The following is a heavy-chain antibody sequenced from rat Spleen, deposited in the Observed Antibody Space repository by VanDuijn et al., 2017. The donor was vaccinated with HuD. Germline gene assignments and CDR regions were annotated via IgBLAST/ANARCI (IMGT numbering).Heavy chain of an antibody. CDR1: GFTFNNYW. D-gene: IGHD1-11*01. CDR2: ITNTGGIT. J-gene: IGHJ2*01. CDR3: ARRGGPFDY. V-gene: IGHV5-31*01. Sequence: EVQLVESGGGLVQPGRSLKLSCVASGFTFNNYWMTWIRQAPGKGLEWVASITNTGGITYYPDSVKGRFTISRHNAKSTLYLQMDSLRSEDTATYYCARRGGPFDYWGQGVMVTVSS.